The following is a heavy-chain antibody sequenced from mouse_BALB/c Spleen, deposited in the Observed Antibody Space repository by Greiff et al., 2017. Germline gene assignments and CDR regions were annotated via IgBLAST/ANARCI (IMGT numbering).Heavy chain of an antibody. V-gene: IGHV1-7*01. CDR1: GYTFTSYW. J-gene: IGHJ1*01. CDR3: ARGDYDDWYFDV. D-gene: IGHD2-4*01. Sequence: QVQLQQSGAELAKPGASVKMSCKASGYTFTSYWMHWVKQRPGQGLEWIGYINPSTGYTEYNQKFKDKATLTADKSSSTAYMQLSSLTSEDSAVYYCARGDYDDWYFDVWGAGTTVTVSS. CDR2: INPSTGYT.